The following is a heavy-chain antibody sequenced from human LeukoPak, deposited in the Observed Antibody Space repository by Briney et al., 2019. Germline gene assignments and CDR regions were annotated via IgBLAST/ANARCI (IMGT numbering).Heavy chain of an antibody. CDR1: EFSFSSYW. D-gene: IGHD6-19*01. CDR3: ARDPSGWHSMDY. CDR2: ISPDGSSA. Sequence: GGSLRLSCAAAEFSFSSYWMHWVRQAPGKGLVWVSRISPDGSSASYADSVRGRFTISRDNAKNTLYLQMKSLRAEETAVYYCARDPSGWHSMDYWGQGNLVTFSS. J-gene: IGHJ4*02. V-gene: IGHV3-74*01.